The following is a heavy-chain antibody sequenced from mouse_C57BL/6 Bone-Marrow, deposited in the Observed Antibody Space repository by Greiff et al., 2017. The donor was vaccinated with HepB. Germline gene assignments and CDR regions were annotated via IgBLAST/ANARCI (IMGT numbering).Heavy chain of an antibody. D-gene: IGHD2-4*01. CDR1: GYTFTSYG. CDR3: ARESYYYDYDVGFAY. J-gene: IGHJ3*01. CDR2: IYPRSGNT. Sequence: VQLKESGAELARPGASVKLSCKASGYTFTSYGISWVKQRTGQGLEWIGEIYPRSGNTYYNEKFKGKATLTADKSSSTAYMELRSLTSEDSAVYFCARESYYYDYDVGFAYWGQGTLVTVSA. V-gene: IGHV1-81*01.